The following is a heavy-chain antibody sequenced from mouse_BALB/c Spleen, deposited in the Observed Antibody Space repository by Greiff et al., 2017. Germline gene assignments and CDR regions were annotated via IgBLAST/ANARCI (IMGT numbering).Heavy chain of an antibody. V-gene: IGHV7-1*02. CDR3: ARDAGYYGSSFFAY. CDR1: GFTFSDFY. J-gene: IGHJ3*01. Sequence: EVKVVESGGGLVQPGGSLRLSCATSGFTFSDFYMEWVRQPPGKRLEWIAASRNKANDYTTEYSASVKGRFIVSRDTSQSILYLQMNALRAEDTAIYYCARDAGYYGSSFFAYWGQGTLVTVSA. CDR2: SRNKANDYTT. D-gene: IGHD1-1*01.